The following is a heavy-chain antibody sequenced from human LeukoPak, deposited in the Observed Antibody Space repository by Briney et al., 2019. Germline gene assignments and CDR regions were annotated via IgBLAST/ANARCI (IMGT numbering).Heavy chain of an antibody. CDR1: GYTFTGYY. V-gene: IGHV1-2*02. CDR3: ASSLGEQQTYYYDSSGLDY. CDR2: ITPNSGGT. D-gene: IGHD3-22*01. Sequence: ASVKVSCKASGYTFTGYYMHWVRQAPGQGLEWMGWITPNSGGTNYAQKFQGRVTMTRDTSISTAYMELSRLRSDDTAVYYCASSLGEQQTYYYDSSGLDYWGQGTLVTVSS. J-gene: IGHJ4*02.